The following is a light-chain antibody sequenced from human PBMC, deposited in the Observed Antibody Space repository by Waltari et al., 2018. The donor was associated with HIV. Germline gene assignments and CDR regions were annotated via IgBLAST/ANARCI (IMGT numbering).Light chain of an antibody. V-gene: IGLV2-23*02. CDR3: CSYAGSSTVV. CDR1: SSDVGSYNL. CDR2: EVS. Sequence: QSALTQPASVSGSPGQSITISCTGTSSDVGSYNLVSWYQQHPGKAPKLMIYEVSKRPSGVSTRFSGSKSGNTASLTISGLQAEDEADYYGCSYAGSSTVVFGVGTKLTVL. J-gene: IGLJ2*01.